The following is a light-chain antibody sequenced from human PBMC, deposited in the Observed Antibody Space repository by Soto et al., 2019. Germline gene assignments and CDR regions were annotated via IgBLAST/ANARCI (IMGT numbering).Light chain of an antibody. J-gene: IGKJ4*01. Sequence: DIQMTQSPPPLSASVGDRVTIACQAGQNIYNFLNWYQVKPGKAPQLLILDASELETGVASRFSVSGYGTAFSLTINNLQTEDVGTYECQHYDNRPLTFGGGTKVEIE. CDR2: DAS. CDR1: QNIYNF. V-gene: IGKV1-33*01. CDR3: QHYDNRPLT.